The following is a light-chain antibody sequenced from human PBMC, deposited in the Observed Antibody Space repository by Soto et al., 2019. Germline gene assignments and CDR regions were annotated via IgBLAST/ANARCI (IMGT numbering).Light chain of an antibody. V-gene: IGLV2-14*01. CDR2: DVS. CDR1: SSDVGDYNY. CDR3: CSYTSSSGRV. J-gene: IGLJ1*01. Sequence: QSALTQPASVSGSPGQSITISCTGTSSDVGDYNYVSWYQLHPGKAPKLLIFDVSNRPSGISNRFSGSKSGNTASLTISGLQTEDEADYYCCSYTSSSGRVFGTGTKLTVL.